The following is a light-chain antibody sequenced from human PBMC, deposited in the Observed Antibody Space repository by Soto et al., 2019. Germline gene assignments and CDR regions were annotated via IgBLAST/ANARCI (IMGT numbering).Light chain of an antibody. V-gene: IGKV3-15*01. J-gene: IGKJ4*01. CDR3: QQYNNWPLT. CDR1: QTASSN. CDR2: GAS. Sequence: EVVMTQSPGTLSVSPEESTTLSCRASQTASSNVAWSQQRPGQAPRLLIYGASTRATGIPARFSGSGSGREFTLTFSSLQSEDFAVYYSQQYNNWPLTFGGGTKVDI.